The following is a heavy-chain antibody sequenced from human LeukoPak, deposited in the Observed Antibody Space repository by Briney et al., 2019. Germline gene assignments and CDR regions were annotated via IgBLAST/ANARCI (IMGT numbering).Heavy chain of an antibody. V-gene: IGHV2-5*01. J-gene: IGHJ4*02. Sequence: ESGPTLVNPTQTLTLTCTFSGFSLSASGVAVGWIRQPPGRALEWLALIYWSDDRRYSPSLKSRLSITKDTSRNQVVLTKPNLDPVDTATYYCAHSSYYSWYFDYWGQGTLVTVSS. CDR3: AHSSYYSWYFDY. CDR2: IYWSDDR. CDR1: GFSLSASGVA. D-gene: IGHD3-22*01.